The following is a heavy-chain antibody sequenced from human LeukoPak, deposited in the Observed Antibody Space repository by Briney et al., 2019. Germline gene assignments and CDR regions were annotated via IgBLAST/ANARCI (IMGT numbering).Heavy chain of an antibody. CDR3: ATEYCSSTSCYPSAFDI. CDR1: GYTFTGYY. J-gene: IGHJ3*02. Sequence: ASVKVSCKASGYTFTGYYMHWVRQAPGQGLEWMGWINPNSGGTNYAQKFQGRVTMTEDTSTDTAYMELSSLRSEDTAVYYCATEYCSSTSCYPSAFDIWGQGTMVTVSS. CDR2: INPNSGGT. V-gene: IGHV1-2*02. D-gene: IGHD2-2*01.